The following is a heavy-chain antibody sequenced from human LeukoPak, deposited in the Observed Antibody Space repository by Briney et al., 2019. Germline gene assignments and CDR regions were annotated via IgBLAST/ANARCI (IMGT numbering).Heavy chain of an antibody. CDR1: GGSISSNGYY. CDR2: IYYSGST. J-gene: IGHJ4*02. CDR3: ARDVLYTAMDYKTLSDY. D-gene: IGHD5-18*01. Sequence: PSETLSLTCTVSGGSISSNGYYWGWIRQSPGEGLEWIGNIYYSGSTYYNPSLKSRVTISVDTSKNQFSLKLSSVTAADTAVYYCARDVLYTAMDYKTLSDYWGQGTLVTVSS. V-gene: IGHV4-39*07.